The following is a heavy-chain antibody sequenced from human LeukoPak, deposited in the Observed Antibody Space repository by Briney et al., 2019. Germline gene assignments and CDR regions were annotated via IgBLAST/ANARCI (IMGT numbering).Heavy chain of an antibody. Sequence: SETLSLTCTVSGGSINGYYCSWIRQPPGKGLEWIGHIYDSGTRYNPSLKSRVTISVDTSKTQISLKLSSMTAADAAVYYYARHILTAGSNEWGQGTLVTVSS. D-gene: IGHD3-9*01. CDR3: ARHILTAGSNE. CDR1: GGSINGYY. CDR2: IYDSGT. V-gene: IGHV4-59*08. J-gene: IGHJ4*02.